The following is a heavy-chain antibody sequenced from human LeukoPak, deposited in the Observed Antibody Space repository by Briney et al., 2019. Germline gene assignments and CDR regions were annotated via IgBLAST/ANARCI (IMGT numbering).Heavy chain of an antibody. CDR3: ARLFGSGSPYKYVF. J-gene: IGHJ1*01. CDR1: GDSITTSNHF. CDR2: VYYNRNT. Sequence: PSETLSLTCTVSGDSITTSNHFWGWIRQPPGKGLEWIGSVYYNRNTYYNPFLKSRVTISVDPSKNQFSLKLTSVTAADTAMYYCARLFGSGSPYKYVFWGQGTLVTVSS. V-gene: IGHV4-39*01. D-gene: IGHD3-10*01.